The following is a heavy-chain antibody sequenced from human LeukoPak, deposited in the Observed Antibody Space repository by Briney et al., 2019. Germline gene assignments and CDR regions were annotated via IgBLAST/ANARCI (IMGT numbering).Heavy chain of an antibody. CDR2: IYYSGST. V-gene: IGHV4-59*01. CDR1: GGSISSYY. Sequence: PSETLSLTCTVSGGSISSYYWSWIRQPPGKGLEWIGHIYYSGSTNYNPSLKSRVTISIDTSKNQFSLRLSSVTAADTAVYYCARSPRYYYDSSGYFDYWGQGTLVTVSS. J-gene: IGHJ4*02. D-gene: IGHD3-22*01. CDR3: ARSPRYYYDSSGYFDY.